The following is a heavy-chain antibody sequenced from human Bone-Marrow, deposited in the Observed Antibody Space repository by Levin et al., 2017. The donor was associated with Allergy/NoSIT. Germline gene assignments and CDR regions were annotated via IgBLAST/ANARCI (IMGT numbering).Heavy chain of an antibody. Sequence: PKASVKVSCKASGGTFSSYAISWVRQAPGQGLEWMGGIIPIFGTANYAQKFQGRVTITADESTSTAYMELSSLRSEDTAVYYCAARGLIAARRDFDYWGQGTLVTVSS. V-gene: IGHV1-69*13. D-gene: IGHD6-6*01. CDR3: AARGLIAARRDFDY. CDR1: GGTFSSYA. CDR2: IIPIFGTA. J-gene: IGHJ4*02.